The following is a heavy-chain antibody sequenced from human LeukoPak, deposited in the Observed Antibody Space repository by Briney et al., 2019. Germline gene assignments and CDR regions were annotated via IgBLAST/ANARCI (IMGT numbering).Heavy chain of an antibody. V-gene: IGHV3-30*04. CDR3: ARGDQLHPGWFDP. CDR1: GFTFSSYA. J-gene: IGHJ5*02. Sequence: GGSLRLSCAASGFTFSSYAMHWVRQASGKGLEWVAVISYDGSNKYYADSVKGRFTISRDNSKNTLYLQMNSLRAEDTAVYYCARGDQLHPGWFDPWGQGTLVTVSS. CDR2: ISYDGSNK. D-gene: IGHD2-2*01.